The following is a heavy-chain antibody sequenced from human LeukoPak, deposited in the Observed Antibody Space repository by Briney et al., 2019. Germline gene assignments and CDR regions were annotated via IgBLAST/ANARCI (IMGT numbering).Heavy chain of an antibody. J-gene: IGHJ1*01. D-gene: IGHD3-22*01. Sequence: NPGGSLRLSCAASGFTFSNAWMSWVRQAPGKGLEWVGRIKSKTDGRTTDYAAPVKGRFTISRDDSKNTLYLQMNSLKTEDTAVYYCITWEPGYYDNSGYEYFQHWGQGTLVTVSS. CDR3: ITWEPGYYDNSGYEYFQH. CDR2: IKSKTDGRTT. V-gene: IGHV3-15*01. CDR1: GFTFSNAW.